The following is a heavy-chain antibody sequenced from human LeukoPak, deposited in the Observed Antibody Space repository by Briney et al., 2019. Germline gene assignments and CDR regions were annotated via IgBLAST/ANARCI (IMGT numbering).Heavy chain of an antibody. D-gene: IGHD3-10*01. V-gene: IGHV4-31*03. CDR2: IYDSGST. J-gene: IGHJ3*02. CDR3: ARGWFGELLWSVDAFDI. Sequence: SETLSLTCTVSGGSISSGDYYWSWIRQHPGKGPEWIGYIYDSGSTNYNPSLKSRVTISVDTSKNQFSLKLNSVTAADTAVYYCARGWFGELLWSVDAFDIWGQGTMVTVSS. CDR1: GGSISSGDYY.